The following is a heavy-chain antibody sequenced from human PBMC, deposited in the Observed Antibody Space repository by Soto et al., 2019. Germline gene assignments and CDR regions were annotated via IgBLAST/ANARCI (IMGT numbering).Heavy chain of an antibody. Sequence: QVQLVESGGGVVQPGRSLRLSCAASGFTFSSYGMHWARQAPGKGLEWVAVISYDGSNKYYADSVKGRFTISRDNSKNTLYLQMNSLRAEDTAVYYCAKGPPNYYDSSGPIAVWGQGTLVTVSS. CDR2: ISYDGSNK. V-gene: IGHV3-30*18. J-gene: IGHJ4*02. CDR1: GFTFSSYG. D-gene: IGHD3-22*01. CDR3: AKGPPNYYDSSGPIAV.